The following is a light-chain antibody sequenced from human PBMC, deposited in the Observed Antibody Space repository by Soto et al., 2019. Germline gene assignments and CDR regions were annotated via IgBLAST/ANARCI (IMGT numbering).Light chain of an antibody. CDR1: QAISTW. V-gene: IGKV1D-12*01. Sequence: DIQMTQSTCSVSASVGDRVTITCRASQAISTWLAWYQQKPGKAPRLLIYAASNLETGVPSRFSGSRSRTDFTLPSSSLQPEDFGTYYCQQANSFPRTFGQGTKVEIK. CDR2: AAS. J-gene: IGKJ1*01. CDR3: QQANSFPRT.